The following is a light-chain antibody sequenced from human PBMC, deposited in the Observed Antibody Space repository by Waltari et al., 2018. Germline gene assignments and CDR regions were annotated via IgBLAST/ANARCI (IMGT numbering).Light chain of an antibody. Sequence: DIQMTQSPSSLSASVGDRVTINCRASQSISSYLNWYQQKPGKAPKLLIYAASSVQRGVASRFSGSGSGTDFTLTISSLQPEEFATYYCQQSYSTPYTFGQGTKLEIK. J-gene: IGKJ2*01. CDR2: AAS. CDR1: QSISSY. V-gene: IGKV1-39*01. CDR3: QQSYSTPYT.